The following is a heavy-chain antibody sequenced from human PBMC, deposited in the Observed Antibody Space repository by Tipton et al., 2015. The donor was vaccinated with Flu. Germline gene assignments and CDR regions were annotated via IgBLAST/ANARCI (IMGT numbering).Heavy chain of an antibody. J-gene: IGHJ4*02. CDR1: GGFITSGSYY. V-gene: IGHV4-61*02. CDR2: IYTTGSV. D-gene: IGHD3-10*01. CDR3: ARSPSYSVSGIYPYYFDD. Sequence: LRLSCSISGGFITSGSYYWSWIRQSAGRGLEWIGRIYTTGSVNYNPSLRGRVTIAGDTSRNHFSLQLTSVTAADTAVYFCARSPSYSVSGIYPYYFDDWGQGTLVTVAS.